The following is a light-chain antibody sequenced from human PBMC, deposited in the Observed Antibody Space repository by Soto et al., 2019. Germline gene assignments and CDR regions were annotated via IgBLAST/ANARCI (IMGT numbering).Light chain of an antibody. Sequence: EIVMTQSPATLSVSPGERATLSCRASHSVSSNLAWYQQKPGQAPRLLIYGASTRATGIPARFSGSGSGTEFTLTISSLQSEDFALYYCQQYNNWPLTFGQGTRLDIK. V-gene: IGKV3-15*01. J-gene: IGKJ5*01. CDR1: HSVSSN. CDR3: QQYNNWPLT. CDR2: GAS.